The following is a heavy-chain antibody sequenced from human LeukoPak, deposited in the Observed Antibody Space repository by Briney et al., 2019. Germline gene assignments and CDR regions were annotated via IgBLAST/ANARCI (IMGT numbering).Heavy chain of an antibody. CDR3: ARGQTTVTN. V-gene: IGHV3-7*03. CDR2: IKQDGSEK. D-gene: IGHD4-17*01. J-gene: IGHJ4*02. CDR1: GFNFSSYW. Sequence: GGSLRPSCAASGFNFSSYWMSWVRQAPGKGLEWVANIKQDGSEKYYVDSVKGRFTISRDNAKNSLYLQMNSLRAEDTAVYYCARGQTTVTNWGQGTLVTVSS.